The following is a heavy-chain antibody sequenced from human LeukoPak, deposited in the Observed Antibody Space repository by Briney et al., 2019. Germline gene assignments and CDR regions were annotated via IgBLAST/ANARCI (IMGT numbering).Heavy chain of an antibody. J-gene: IGHJ6*03. CDR2: IIPIFGTA. V-gene: IGHV1-69*01. CDR3: ARGCPTSMLEDYYYYMDV. Sequence: GSSVKVSCKASGGTFSSYAISWVRQAPGQGLEWMGGIIPIFGTANYAQKFQGRVTITADESTSTAYMELSSLRSEDTAVYYCARGCPTSMLEDYYYYMDVWGKGTTVTVSS. D-gene: IGHD2/OR15-2a*01. CDR1: GGTFSSYA.